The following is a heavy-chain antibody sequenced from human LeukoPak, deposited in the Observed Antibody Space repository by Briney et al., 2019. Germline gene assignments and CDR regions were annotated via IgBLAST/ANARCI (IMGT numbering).Heavy chain of an antibody. D-gene: IGHD6-13*01. Sequence: SDTLSLTCAVSGYSISSSSWWGWIRQPPGKGLEWIGYIYYSGGTYYNPSLKSRVTMSVDTSKNQFSLKLSSVSAVDTAVYYCARRGSSSWTQFDPWGQGTLVTVSS. CDR2: IYYSGGT. CDR1: GYSISSSSW. J-gene: IGHJ5*02. V-gene: IGHV4-28*01. CDR3: ARRGSSSWTQFDP.